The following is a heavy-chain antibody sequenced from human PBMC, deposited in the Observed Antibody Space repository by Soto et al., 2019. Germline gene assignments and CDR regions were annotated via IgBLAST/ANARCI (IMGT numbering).Heavy chain of an antibody. CDR1: GVSVNSDFYY. CDR2: VYSTGSA. Sequence: QVQLQESGPGLVKPSETLSLTCAVSGVSVNSDFYYWSWIRKPPGKALEWIGLVYSTGSANYKPYVNIQFTISVDTSKNQVSLKLCSVTAADTAAYYCAGGVGPGLTAYFDYWGQGTLVTVSS. CDR3: AGGVGPGLTAYFDY. V-gene: IGHV4-61*01. J-gene: IGHJ4*02. D-gene: IGHD2-15*01.